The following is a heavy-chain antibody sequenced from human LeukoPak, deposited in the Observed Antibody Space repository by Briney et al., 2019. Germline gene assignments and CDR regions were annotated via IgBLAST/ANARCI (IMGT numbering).Heavy chain of an antibody. D-gene: IGHD3-9*01. CDR3: ARTYYDILTGYDRNFDY. CDR2: IIPILGIA. J-gene: IGHJ4*02. Sequence: SVKVSCKASGVTFSSYAISWVRQAPGQGLEWMGRIIPILGIANYAQKFQGRVTITADKSTSTAYIELSSLRSEDTAVYYCARTYYDILTGYDRNFDYWGQGTLVTVSS. CDR1: GVTFSSYA. V-gene: IGHV1-69*04.